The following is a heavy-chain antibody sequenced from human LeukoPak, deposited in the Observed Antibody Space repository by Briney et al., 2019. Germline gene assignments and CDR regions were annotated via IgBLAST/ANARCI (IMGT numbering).Heavy chain of an antibody. Sequence: GGSLRLSCAASGFTFSSYWMHWVRQAPGKGLVWVSRINTDGSSTSYADSVKGRFTISRDNAKNTLYLQMNSLRAEDTAVYYCSKSRGYDFWSGQSGLQPAIAYWGQGTLVTVSS. CDR1: GFTFSSYW. CDR3: SKSRGYDFWSGQSGLQPAIAY. V-gene: IGHV3-74*01. D-gene: IGHD3-3*01. CDR2: INTDGSST. J-gene: IGHJ4*02.